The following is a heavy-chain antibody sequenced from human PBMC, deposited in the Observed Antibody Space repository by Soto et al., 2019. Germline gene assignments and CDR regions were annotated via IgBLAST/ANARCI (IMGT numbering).Heavy chain of an antibody. Sequence: EVQLVESGGGLVQPGGSLRLSCAASGFTFSSYWMSWVRQAPGKGLEWVAHTKYDGSDRYYVGSVKGRFTIYRDNAQNSLYLQLNSLRVEDTAVYYCARAPRLGQYFDFWGRVTLVTVSS. CDR1: GFTFSSYW. CDR2: TKYDGSDR. V-gene: IGHV3-7*01. J-gene: IGHJ2*01. D-gene: IGHD3-16*01. CDR3: ARAPRLGQYFDF.